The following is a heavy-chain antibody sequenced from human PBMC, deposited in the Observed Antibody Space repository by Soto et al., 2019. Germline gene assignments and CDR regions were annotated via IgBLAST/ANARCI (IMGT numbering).Heavy chain of an antibody. V-gene: IGHV4-39*01. CDR2: IFSTGSP. Sequence: QLQLQESGPGLVKPSETLTLTCTVSGASIAVLPCNWGWIRQPPGKGLQWIGSIFSTGSPYFNPSLKSRVTISVDTSKNQLSLRLRSVSAADTALYFCARHTMTTVTTFDYWGQGTLVAVSS. J-gene: IGHJ4*02. D-gene: IGHD4-17*01. CDR3: ARHTMTTVTTFDY. CDR1: GASIAVLPCN.